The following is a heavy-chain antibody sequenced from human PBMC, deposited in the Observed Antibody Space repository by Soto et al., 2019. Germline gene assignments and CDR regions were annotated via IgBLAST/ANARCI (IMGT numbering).Heavy chain of an antibody. CDR2: INPNSGDT. CDR3: AKGGAIVAAGTRVYLYNAMDV. D-gene: IGHD1-26*01. V-gene: IGHV1-2*02. CDR1: GYTFTGYY. J-gene: IGHJ6*02. Sequence: QVQLVQSGTEVKRPGDSVKVSCKASGYTFTGYYVHWVRQAPGQGLEWMGWINPNSGDTYLAQRFQGRVTMNRDTSIGTAYRALRGLTSDDTAEYYCAKGGAIVAAGTRVYLYNAMDVWGQGTTVTVSS.